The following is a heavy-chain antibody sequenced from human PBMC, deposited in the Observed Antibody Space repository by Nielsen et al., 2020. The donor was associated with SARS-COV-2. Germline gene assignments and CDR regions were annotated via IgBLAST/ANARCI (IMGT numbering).Heavy chain of an antibody. CDR2: IYPGDSDA. Sequence: GESLKISCKGSGYDFSRQWIGWVRQTPGKPLEWMGVIYPGDSDAKYSPSFQGQVTMSVDKSISTAYLQWNSLKVSDSGIYFCVKVMDVWGQGSTVTVSS. J-gene: IGHJ6*02. CDR3: VKVMDV. V-gene: IGHV5-51*01. CDR1: GYDFSRQW.